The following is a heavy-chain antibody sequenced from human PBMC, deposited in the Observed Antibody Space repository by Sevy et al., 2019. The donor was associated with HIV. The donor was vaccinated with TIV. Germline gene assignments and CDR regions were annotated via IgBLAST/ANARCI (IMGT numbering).Heavy chain of an antibody. CDR1: GFAFYEYS. CDR2: LSFGFGKI. D-gene: IGHD2-8*01. V-gene: IGHV3-23*01. Sequence: GGSLRLSCAASGFAFYEYSMSWIRQAPGKGLEWAPTLSFGFGKINYADPLKGRFTISRDNSKNSFYLQMDNLRVEDTALYYCAREGCSGPLDDWGQGTRVTVSS. CDR3: AREGCSGPLDD. J-gene: IGHJ4*02.